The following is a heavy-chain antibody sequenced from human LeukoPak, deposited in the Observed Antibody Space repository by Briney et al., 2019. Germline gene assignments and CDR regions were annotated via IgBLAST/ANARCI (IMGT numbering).Heavy chain of an antibody. CDR3: ARQGFQVDDAFDI. V-gene: IGHV5-51*01. D-gene: IGHD1-26*01. CDR2: IYPGDSDT. J-gene: IGHJ3*02. Sequence: GESLKISCKGSGYSFTSYWIGWVRQMPGKGLEWMGIIYPGDSDTSYSPSFQGQVTISADRSISTVYLQWSSLKASDTAMYYCARQGFQVDDAFDIWGQGTMVTVSS. CDR1: GYSFTSYW.